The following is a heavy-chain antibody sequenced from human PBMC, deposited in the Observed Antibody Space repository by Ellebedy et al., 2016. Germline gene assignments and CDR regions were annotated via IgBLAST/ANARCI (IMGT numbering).Heavy chain of an antibody. Sequence: SVKVSXXAPGGTLTSYGISWVRQGPGQGLEWMGGIIPIFGAANYAQKFQGRVTITADESTSTAYMELSSLRSEDTAVYYCARNIWDYYGSGSYYFRWFDPWGQGALVTVSP. J-gene: IGHJ5*02. CDR3: ARNIWDYYGSGSYYFRWFDP. CDR1: GGTLTSYG. CDR2: IIPIFGAA. D-gene: IGHD3-10*01. V-gene: IGHV1-69*13.